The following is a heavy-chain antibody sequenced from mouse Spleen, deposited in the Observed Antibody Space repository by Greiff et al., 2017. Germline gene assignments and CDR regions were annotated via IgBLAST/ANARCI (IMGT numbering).Heavy chain of an antibody. J-gene: IGHJ2*01. V-gene: IGHV6-3*01. D-gene: IGHD3-1*01. CDR1: GLTFSDYW. Sequence: EVKVEESGGGLVQPGGSMKLSCGASGLTFSDYWMNWVRQSPEKGLEWVAQIRLKSDNYATIYAESVKGRFTISRDDSKSSVFLQMNNLRTEDTGIYYCSGIVDYWGQGATLTVSS. CDR2: IRLKSDNYAT. CDR3: SGIVDY.